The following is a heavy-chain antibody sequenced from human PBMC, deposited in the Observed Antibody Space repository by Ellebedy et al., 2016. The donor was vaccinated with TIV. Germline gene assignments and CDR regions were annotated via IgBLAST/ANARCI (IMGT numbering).Heavy chain of an antibody. V-gene: IGHV5-51*01. D-gene: IGHD4-23*01. Sequence: KVSCXASGYTFTSYYMHWVRQTPGKGLEWMGIIYPGDSDTRYSPSFQGQVTISADKSISTAYLQWSSLKASDTAMYYCARHGRDYGGFYFDYWGQGTLVTVSS. CDR2: IYPGDSDT. CDR1: GYTFTSYY. J-gene: IGHJ4*02. CDR3: ARHGRDYGGFYFDY.